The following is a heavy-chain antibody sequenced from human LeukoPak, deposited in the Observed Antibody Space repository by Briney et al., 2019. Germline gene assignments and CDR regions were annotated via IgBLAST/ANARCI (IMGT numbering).Heavy chain of an antibody. Sequence: GGSLRLSCAASGFSFSNYGMHWVRQAPGKGLEWVAFIRYDGTNKYYADSVKGRFTISRDNSKNTLSLQMNNLRTEDTAVYYCARDLDDYWGQGTLVTVSS. CDR2: IRYDGTNK. CDR1: GFSFSNYG. CDR3: ARDLDDY. D-gene: IGHD1-1*01. J-gene: IGHJ4*02. V-gene: IGHV3-30*02.